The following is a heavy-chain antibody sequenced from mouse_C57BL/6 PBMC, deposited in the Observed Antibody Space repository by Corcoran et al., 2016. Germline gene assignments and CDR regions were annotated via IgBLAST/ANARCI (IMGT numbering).Heavy chain of an antibody. J-gene: IGHJ3*01. V-gene: IGHV1-26*01. CDR3: ASPYYYGSSPAWFAY. D-gene: IGHD1-1*01. CDR1: GNTFTDYY. Sequence: EVQLQQSGPELVKPGASVTISCKASGNTFTDYYMNWVKQSHGKSLEWIGDINPNNGGTSYNQKFKGKATLTVDKSSSTAYMELRSLTSEDSAVYYCASPYYYGSSPAWFAYWGQRTLVTVSA. CDR2: INPNNGGT.